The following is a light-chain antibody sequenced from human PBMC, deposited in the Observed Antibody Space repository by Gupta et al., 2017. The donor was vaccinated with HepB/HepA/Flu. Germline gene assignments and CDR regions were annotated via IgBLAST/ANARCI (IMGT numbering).Light chain of an antibody. J-gene: IGLJ2*01. CDR2: GNS. CDR1: SSNIGAGYD. Sequence: QSVLTQPPSVSGAPGQRVTISCTGSSSNIGAGYDVHWYQQLPGTAPKLLIYGNSNRHSGGPDRSSGSKSGTSAALAITGLQAEDEADYYCQSYDSSLSGSEVFGGGTKLTVL. CDR3: QSYDSSLSGSEV. V-gene: IGLV1-40*01.